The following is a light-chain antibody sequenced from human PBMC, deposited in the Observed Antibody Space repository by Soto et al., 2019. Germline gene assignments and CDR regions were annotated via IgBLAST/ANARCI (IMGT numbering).Light chain of an antibody. V-gene: IGKV3-15*01. CDR2: GAS. J-gene: IGKJ4*01. Sequence: EIVMTQSPATLSVSPGERATLSCRASQGVSSGLAWYQRKPGQAPRLLIYGASTRATGVPARFSGSGSGTEFTLTISSLQSGDFAVYYCQQYNNWPLTFGGGTKVEIK. CDR3: QQYNNWPLT. CDR1: QGVSSG.